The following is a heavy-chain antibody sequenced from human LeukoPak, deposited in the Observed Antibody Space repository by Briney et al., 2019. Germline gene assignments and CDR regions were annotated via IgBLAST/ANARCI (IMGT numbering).Heavy chain of an antibody. V-gene: IGHV3-64D*09. CDR1: GFTFSSYA. CDR3: VKFWYSSGWSKDFDY. J-gene: IGHJ4*02. CDR2: ISSNGGST. D-gene: IGHD6-19*01. Sequence: GGSLRLSCSASGFTFSSYAMHWVRQAPGKGLEYVSAISSNGGSTYYADSVKGRFTISRDNSKNTLYLQMSSLRAEGTAVYYCVKFWYSSGWSKDFDYWGQGTLVTVSS.